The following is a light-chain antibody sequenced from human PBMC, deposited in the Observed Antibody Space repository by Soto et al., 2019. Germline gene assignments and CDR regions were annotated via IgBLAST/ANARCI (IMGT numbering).Light chain of an antibody. V-gene: IGKV1-5*01. Sequence: DIQMTQSPSTLSASVGDRVTITCRASQSISSWLAWYQQKPGKAPKLLIYDAYSLESGTPSRFSGRRSGTESTLTIASVQPEDFATYYCQQYDRYTPLTFGGGTKVDIK. CDR1: QSISSW. CDR3: QQYDRYTPLT. J-gene: IGKJ4*01. CDR2: DAY.